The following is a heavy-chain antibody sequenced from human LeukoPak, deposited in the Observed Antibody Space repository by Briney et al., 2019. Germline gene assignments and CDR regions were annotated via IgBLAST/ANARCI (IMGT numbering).Heavy chain of an antibody. CDR1: GFTFDDYA. J-gene: IGHJ3*02. CDR2: ISWNSGSI. V-gene: IGHV3-9*01. Sequence: PGGSLRLSCAASGFTFDDYAMHWVRQAPGKGLEWVSGISWNSGSIGYADSVKGRFTISRDNAKNSLYLQMNNLRAEDTAVYYCARDLWRTRVVPALRVAFDIWGQGTMVTVSS. D-gene: IGHD2-2*01. CDR3: ARDLWRTRVVPALRVAFDI.